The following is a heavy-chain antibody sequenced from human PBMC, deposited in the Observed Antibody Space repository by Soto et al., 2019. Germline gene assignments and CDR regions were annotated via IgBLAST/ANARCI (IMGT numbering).Heavy chain of an antibody. CDR2: IIPIFGTA. V-gene: IGHV1-69*06. D-gene: IGHD3-10*01. Sequence: LQAPGQGLEWMGGIIPIFGTANYAQKFQGRVTITADKSTSTAYMELSSLRSEDTAVYYCARANYYGSGSYYNGPVDYWGQGTLVTVSS. CDR3: ARANYYGSGSYYNGPVDY. J-gene: IGHJ4*02.